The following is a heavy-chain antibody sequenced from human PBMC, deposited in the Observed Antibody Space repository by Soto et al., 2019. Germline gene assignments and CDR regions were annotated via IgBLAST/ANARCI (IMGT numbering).Heavy chain of an antibody. CDR3: AHRPSGWFLFDY. D-gene: IGHD6-19*01. CDR1: GFSLSTSGVG. Sequence: KESGPTLVKPTQTLTLTCTFSGFSLSTSGVGVGWIRQSPGKALEWLALIYWNADKRYSPSLKSRLTITKDTSKNQVVLTMTNMDPVDTATYYCAHRPSGWFLFDYWGQGTLVTVSS. CDR2: IYWNADK. J-gene: IGHJ4*02. V-gene: IGHV2-5*01.